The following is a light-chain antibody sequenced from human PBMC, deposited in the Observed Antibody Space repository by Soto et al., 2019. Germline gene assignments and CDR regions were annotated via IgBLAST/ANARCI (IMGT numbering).Light chain of an antibody. CDR2: DGS. CDR1: QSISSW. CDR3: QQYNIYFLT. V-gene: IGKV1-5*01. J-gene: IGKJ4*01. Sequence: DIQMTQSPSTLSASVGDRVTITCRASQSISSWLAWYQQKPGKATKLLTYDGSSLQSGVPSRLSGRGSGTVFTLTISRLQPDDFATYYCQQYNIYFLTFGGGTKVDIK.